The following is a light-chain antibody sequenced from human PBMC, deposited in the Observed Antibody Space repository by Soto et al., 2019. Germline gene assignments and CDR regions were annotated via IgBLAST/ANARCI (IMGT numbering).Light chain of an antibody. V-gene: IGKV3-20*01. CDR1: QSVSSNY. Sequence: EIVLTQSPSTLSLSPGERATLSCRASQSVSSNYLAWYQQRPGQAPRLLIYGTSSRATGIPDRFSGGGSGTDFILTISRLEPEDFAVYFCQHYGSSPMYIFGQGTKVEIK. CDR2: GTS. CDR3: QHYGSSPMYI. J-gene: IGKJ2*01.